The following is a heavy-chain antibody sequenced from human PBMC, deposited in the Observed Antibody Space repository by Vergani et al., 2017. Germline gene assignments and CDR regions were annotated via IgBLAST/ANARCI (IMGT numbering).Heavy chain of an antibody. CDR3: ARGKYNSGDYYYYYGLDV. Sequence: QVRLQESGPGLVKPSETLSLTCTVSGASVSSSVSSSGYSWGWLRQPPGKGLEWIGMMFYSGTTYYNPSLKSRVTIFLDTSKSQFSLKVTSVTAADTAVYFCARGKYNSGDYYYYYGLDVWGQGTTATVSS. J-gene: IGHJ6*02. V-gene: IGHV4-39*01. D-gene: IGHD3-22*01. CDR1: GASVSSSVSSSGYS. CDR2: MFYSGTT.